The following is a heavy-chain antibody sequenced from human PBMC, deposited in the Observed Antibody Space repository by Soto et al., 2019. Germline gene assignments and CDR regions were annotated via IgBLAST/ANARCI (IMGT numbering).Heavy chain of an antibody. CDR2: IYYSGST. Sequence: PSETLSLTCTVSGGSISSGDYYWSWIRQPPGKGLEWIGYIYYSGSTYYNPSLKIRVTISVDTSKNQFSLKLSSVTAADTAVYYCARDVLVYCSSISCYENGMVVWGQGTTVTVSS. CDR3: ARDVLVYCSSISCYENGMVV. D-gene: IGHD2-2*01. V-gene: IGHV4-30-4*01. J-gene: IGHJ6*02. CDR1: GGSISSGDYY.